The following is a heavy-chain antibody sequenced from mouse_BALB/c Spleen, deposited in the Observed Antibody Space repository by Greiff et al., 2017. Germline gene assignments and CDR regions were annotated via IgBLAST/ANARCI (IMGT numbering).Heavy chain of an antibody. CDR1: GFNIKDTY. Sequence: EVQLQESGAELVKPGASVKLSCTASGFNIKDTYMHWVKQRPEQGLEWIGRIDPANGNTKYDPKFQGKATITADTSSNTAYLQLSSLTSEDTAVYYCARYGYGNYEGYFDYWGQGTTLTVSS. CDR2: IDPANGNT. V-gene: IGHV14-3*02. CDR3: ARYGYGNYEGYFDY. J-gene: IGHJ2*01. D-gene: IGHD2-10*02.